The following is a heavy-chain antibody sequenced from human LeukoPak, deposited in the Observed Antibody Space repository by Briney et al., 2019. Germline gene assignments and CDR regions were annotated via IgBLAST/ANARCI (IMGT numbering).Heavy chain of an antibody. V-gene: IGHV3-64*01. CDR2: ISSNGGST. D-gene: IGHD3-22*01. J-gene: IGHJ4*02. Sequence: QPGGSLRLSCAASGFTFSSYAMHWVRQAPGKGLEYVSAISSNGGSTYYANSVKGRFTISRDNSKNTLYLQMNSLRAEDTAVYYCARAEYYYDSSGYDLDYWGQGTLVTVSS. CDR3: ARAEYYYDSSGYDLDY. CDR1: GFTFSSYA.